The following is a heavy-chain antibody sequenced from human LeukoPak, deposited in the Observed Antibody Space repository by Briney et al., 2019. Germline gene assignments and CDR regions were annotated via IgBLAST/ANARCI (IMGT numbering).Heavy chain of an antibody. V-gene: IGHV3-7*01. J-gene: IGHJ4*02. D-gene: IGHD5-24*01. CDR2: IKYDGIDK. CDR3: VRNRGWLQFDN. Sequence: GRSLRLSCAASGFTFSSYAMSWVRQAPGKGLEWVAMIKYDGIDKKYLDSVKGRFTISRDNAKNSLYLEINSLRAEDTAMYYCVRNRGWLQFDNWGQGTLVTVSS. CDR1: GFTFSSYA.